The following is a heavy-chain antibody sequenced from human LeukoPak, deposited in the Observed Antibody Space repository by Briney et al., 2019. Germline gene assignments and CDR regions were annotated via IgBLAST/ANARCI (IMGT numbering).Heavy chain of an antibody. Sequence: PSETLSLTCTVSGYSISSGYYWGWIRQPPGKGLEWIGSIHHSGSTNYNPSLKSRVTISVDTSKNQFSLKLSSLTAADTAVYYCARDFSYHVSGSYSHFDCWGQGILVTVSS. CDR3: ARDFSYHVSGSYSHFDC. CDR1: GYSISSGYY. CDR2: IHHSGST. V-gene: IGHV4-38-2*02. D-gene: IGHD3-10*01. J-gene: IGHJ4*02.